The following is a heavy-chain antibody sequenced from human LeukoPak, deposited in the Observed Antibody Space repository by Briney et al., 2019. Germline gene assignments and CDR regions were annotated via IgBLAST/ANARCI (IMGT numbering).Heavy chain of an antibody. V-gene: IGHV3-23*01. D-gene: IGHD3-3*01. CDR2: ISGSGGST. J-gene: IGHJ4*02. Sequence: GGSLKLSCAASGFTFSSYAMSWVRQAPGKGLEWVSAISGSGGSTYYADSVKGRFTISRDNSKNTLYLQMNSLRAEDTAVYYCAKDAETDFWSGYRFDYWGQGTLVTVSS. CDR1: GFTFSSYA. CDR3: AKDAETDFWSGYRFDY.